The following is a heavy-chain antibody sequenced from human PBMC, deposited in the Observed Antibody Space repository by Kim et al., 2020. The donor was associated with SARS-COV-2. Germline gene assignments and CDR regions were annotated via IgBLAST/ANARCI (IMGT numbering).Heavy chain of an antibody. J-gene: IGHJ4*02. Sequence: AMSGVRQAPGKGLEWVSRITEDGGDTHHIDSVRGRFTVSRDNSKNTLYLEMNSLRAEDTAVYYCAKDYYYDKRSGSPRRFEYWGQGTLAT. D-gene: IGHD3-9*01. CDR2: ITEDGGDT. CDR3: AKDYYYDKRSGSPRRFEY. CDR1: A. V-gene: IGHV3-23*01.